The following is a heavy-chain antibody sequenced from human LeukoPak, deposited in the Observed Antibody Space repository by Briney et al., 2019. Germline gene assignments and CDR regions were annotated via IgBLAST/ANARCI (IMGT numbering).Heavy chain of an antibody. V-gene: IGHV1-2*06. D-gene: IGHD3-22*01. CDR3: ASRPYYYDSSGYYRDAFDI. J-gene: IGHJ3*02. CDR1: GYTFTGYY. CDR2: INPNRDCT. Sequence: ASVKVSCKASGYTFTGYYMHWVRQAPGQRLEWMGRINPNRDCTNHAQKFQGRVTMTRDTSISTAYMKLSRLRSDDTAVFYCASRPYYYDSSGYYRDAFDIWGKGTRVTVSS.